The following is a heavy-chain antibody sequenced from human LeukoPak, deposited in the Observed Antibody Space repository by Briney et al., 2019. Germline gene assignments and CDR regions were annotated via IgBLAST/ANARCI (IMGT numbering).Heavy chain of an antibody. CDR3: ARDTRQWLVQAGAFDI. J-gene: IGHJ3*02. Sequence: KTGGSLRLSCEASGFTYSSYGMNWVRQAPGKGLEWVSSISSSSSYIYYADSVKGRFTISRDNAKNSLYLQMNSLRAEDTAVYYCARDTRQWLVQAGAFDIWGQGTMVTVSS. D-gene: IGHD6-19*01. V-gene: IGHV3-21*01. CDR1: GFTYSSYG. CDR2: ISSSSSYI.